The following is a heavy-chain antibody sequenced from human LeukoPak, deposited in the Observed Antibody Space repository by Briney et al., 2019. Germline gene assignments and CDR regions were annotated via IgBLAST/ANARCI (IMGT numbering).Heavy chain of an antibody. Sequence: GASLKISCKVSGYRFSDYWIGWVRQLPGKGLEWMGIIYPSDPDAKYSPSLQGHVSISADKSITTAYLQWSSLKASDTAMYYCARPGRGALFEYWGQGTLVTVSS. CDR2: IYPSDPDA. V-gene: IGHV5-51*01. CDR3: ARPGRGALFEY. J-gene: IGHJ4*02. D-gene: IGHD3-10*01. CDR1: GYRFSDYW.